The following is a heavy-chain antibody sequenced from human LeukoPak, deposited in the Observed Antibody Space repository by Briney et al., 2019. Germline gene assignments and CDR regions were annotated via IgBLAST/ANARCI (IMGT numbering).Heavy chain of an antibody. V-gene: IGHV3-49*04. J-gene: IGHJ5*02. CDR2: IRSKAYGGTT. D-gene: IGHD3-3*01. Sequence: GGSLRLSCTASGFTFGDYAMSWVRQAPGKGLEWVGFIRSKAYGGTTEYAASVKGRFTISRDDSKSIAYLQMNSLKTEDTAVYYCTRVASFRSGYYGPFDPWGQGTLVTVSS. CDR3: TRVASFRSGYYGPFDP. CDR1: GFTFGDYA.